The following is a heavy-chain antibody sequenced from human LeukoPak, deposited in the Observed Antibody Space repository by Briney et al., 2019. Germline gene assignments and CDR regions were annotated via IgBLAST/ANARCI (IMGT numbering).Heavy chain of an antibody. Sequence: SETLSLTCAVYGGSFSGYYWSWIRQPPGKGLEWIGEINHSGSTNYNPSLKSRVTISVDTSKNQFSLKLSSVTAEDTAVYYCARGLGGTGGYSSGYYHYYYYYYMDVWGKGTTVTVSS. CDR2: INHSGST. CDR1: GGSFSGYY. D-gene: IGHD3-22*01. J-gene: IGHJ6*03. CDR3: ARGLGGTGGYSSGYYHYYYYYYMDV. V-gene: IGHV4-34*01.